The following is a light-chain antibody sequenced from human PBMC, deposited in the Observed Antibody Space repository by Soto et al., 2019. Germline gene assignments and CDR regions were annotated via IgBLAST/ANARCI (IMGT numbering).Light chain of an antibody. Sequence: QSALNQPRSVSGSPGQSVTISCTGTSSDVGGYNYVSWYRQHPGKAPKLMIYDVSKRPSGVPDHFSGSKSGNTASLTISGLQAEDEADYYCCSYAGSYTWVFVTGTKVTVL. CDR2: DVS. J-gene: IGLJ1*01. CDR3: CSYAGSYTWV. CDR1: SSDVGGYNY. V-gene: IGLV2-11*01.